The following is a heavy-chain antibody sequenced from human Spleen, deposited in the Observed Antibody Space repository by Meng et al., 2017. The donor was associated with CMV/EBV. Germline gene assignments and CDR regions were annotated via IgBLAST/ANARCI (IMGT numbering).Heavy chain of an antibody. D-gene: IGHD1-26*01. CDR1: GGSISSYY. CDR3: ATVVKASGAYNWFDP. CDR2: IYYSGST. J-gene: IGHJ5*02. Sequence: SETLSLTCTVSGGSISSYYWSWIRQPPGKGLEWIGYIYYSGSTNYNPSLKSRVTISVDTSKNQFSLKVESVTAADTAVYYCATVVKASGAYNWFDPWGPGTLVTVSS. V-gene: IGHV4-59*12.